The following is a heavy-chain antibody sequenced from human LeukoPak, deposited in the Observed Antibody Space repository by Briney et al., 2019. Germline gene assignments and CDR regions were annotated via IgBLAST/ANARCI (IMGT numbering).Heavy chain of an antibody. CDR3: ARHPSPQLHHFDY. CDR2: INPSGDST. J-gene: IGHJ4*02. D-gene: IGHD2-2*01. Sequence: GASVKVSCKASGYTFTSYYMHWVRQATGQGLEWMGIINPSGDSTSYEQRFQGRLTMTRDTSTNTVYMELSSLRSEDTAVYYCARHPSPQLHHFDYWGQGTLVTVSS. V-gene: IGHV1-46*01. CDR1: GYTFTSYY.